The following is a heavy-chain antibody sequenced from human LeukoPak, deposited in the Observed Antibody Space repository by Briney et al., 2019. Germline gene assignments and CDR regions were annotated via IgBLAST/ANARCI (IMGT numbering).Heavy chain of an antibody. J-gene: IGHJ4*02. V-gene: IGHV4-34*01. CDR2: INHSGST. CDR1: GGSFSGYD. D-gene: IGHD4-23*01. Sequence: SETLSLTCAVYGGSFSGYDWSWIRQPPGKGLEWIGEINHSGSTNYNPSLKSRVTISVDTSKNQFSLKLSSVTAADTAVYYCARGGNESPYYWGQGTLVTVSS. CDR3: ARGGNESPYY.